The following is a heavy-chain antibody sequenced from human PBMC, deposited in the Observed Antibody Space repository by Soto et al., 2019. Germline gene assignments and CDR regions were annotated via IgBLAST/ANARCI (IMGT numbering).Heavy chain of an antibody. CDR2: IYYSGST. J-gene: IGHJ4*02. CDR1: GGSISSSSYY. CDR3: ARGHANTVTMFFDY. Sequence: SETLPLTCTVSGGSISSSSYYWAWIRQPPGKGMEWIGGIYYSGSTNYNPSLKSRVTISVDTSKNQFSLKLSSVTAADTAVYYCARGHANTVTMFFDYWGQGTLVTVSS. V-gene: IGHV4-39*07. D-gene: IGHD4-4*01.